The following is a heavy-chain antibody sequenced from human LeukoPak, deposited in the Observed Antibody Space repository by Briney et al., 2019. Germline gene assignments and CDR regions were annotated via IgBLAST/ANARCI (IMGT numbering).Heavy chain of an antibody. CDR1: GYTLTELS. CDR2: FDPEDGET. CDR3: ATDRSSGWYKVY. Sequence: ASEKVSCKVSGYTLTELSMHWVRQAPGKGLEWMGGFDPEDGETIYAQKFQGRVTMTEDTSTDTAYMELSSLRSEDTAVYYCATDRSSGWYKVYWGQGTLVTVSS. J-gene: IGHJ4*02. V-gene: IGHV1-24*01. D-gene: IGHD6-19*01.